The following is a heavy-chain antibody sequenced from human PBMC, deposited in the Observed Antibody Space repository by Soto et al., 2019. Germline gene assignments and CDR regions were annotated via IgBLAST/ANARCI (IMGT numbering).Heavy chain of an antibody. J-gene: IGHJ4*02. CDR1: GFTFSSAW. V-gene: IGHV3-15*07. D-gene: IGHD3-3*02. CDR2: IKSQNDGGTT. Sequence: GGSLRLSCAASGFTFSSAWFNWVRQAPGKGLEWVGRIKSQNDGGTTDYAAPVKDRFTISKDDSINTLYLQMNSLQTEDTGVYFCTADLPAFIPQVDSWGQGT. CDR3: TADLPAFIPQVDS.